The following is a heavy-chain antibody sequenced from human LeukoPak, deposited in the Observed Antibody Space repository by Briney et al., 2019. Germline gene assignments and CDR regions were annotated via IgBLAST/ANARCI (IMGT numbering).Heavy chain of an antibody. J-gene: IGHJ6*03. D-gene: IGHD4-17*01. CDR1: GFTFSSYG. CDR2: IWYDGSNK. CDR3: ARGPNYGDYVRPNYYYYYMDV. V-gene: IGHV3-33*01. Sequence: GGSLRLSCAASGFTFSSYGMHWVRQAPGKGLEWVAVIWYDGSNKYYADSVKGRFTISRDNSKNTLYLQMNSLRAEDTAVYYCARGPNYGDYVRPNYYYYYMDVWGKGTTVTVSS.